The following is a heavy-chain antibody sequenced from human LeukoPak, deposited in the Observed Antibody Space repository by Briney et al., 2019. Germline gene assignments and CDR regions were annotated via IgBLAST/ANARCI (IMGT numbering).Heavy chain of an antibody. CDR2: INPNSGGT. Sequence: ASVKVSCKASGYTFTGYYMHWVRQAPGQGLEWMGWINPNSGGTNYAQKFQGWVTMTRDTSISTAYMELSRLRSDDTAVYYCARDGRRYYYGSGSYYNGPYGMDVWGQGTTVTVSS. CDR1: GYTFTGYY. D-gene: IGHD3-10*01. V-gene: IGHV1-2*04. CDR3: ARDGRRYYYGSGSYYNGPYGMDV. J-gene: IGHJ6*02.